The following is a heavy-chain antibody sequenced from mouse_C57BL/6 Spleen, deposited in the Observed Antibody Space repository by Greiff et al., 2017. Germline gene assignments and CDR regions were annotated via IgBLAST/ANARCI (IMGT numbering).Heavy chain of an antibody. CDR2: IYPGSGNT. CDR1: GYTFTDYY. V-gene: IGHV1-76*01. J-gene: IGHJ4*01. D-gene: IGHD2-1*01. Sequence: QVQLQQSGAELVRPGASVKLSCTASGYTFTDYYINWVKQRPGQGLEWIARIYPGSGNTYYNEKFKGKATLTAEKSSSTAYMQLSSLTSEDSAVYFCAIYYGNSQFGYAMDYWGQGTSVTVSS. CDR3: AIYYGNSQFGYAMDY.